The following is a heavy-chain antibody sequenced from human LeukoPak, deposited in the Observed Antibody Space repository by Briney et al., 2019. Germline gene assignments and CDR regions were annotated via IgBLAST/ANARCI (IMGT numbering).Heavy chain of an antibody. CDR3: ARIQGYYYDSSGYYPTYYFDY. Sequence: SETLSLTCTVSGGSISSSSYYWGWIRQPPGKGLEWIVSSYLSGSTYYNPSLKSRVTISVDTSKNQFSLKLSSVTAADTAVYYCARIQGYYYDSSGYYPTYYFDYWGQGTLVTVSS. D-gene: IGHD3-22*01. V-gene: IGHV4-39*07. CDR2: SYLSGST. J-gene: IGHJ4*02. CDR1: GGSISSSSYY.